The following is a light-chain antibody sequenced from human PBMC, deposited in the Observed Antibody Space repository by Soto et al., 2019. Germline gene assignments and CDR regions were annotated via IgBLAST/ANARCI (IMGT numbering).Light chain of an antibody. CDR1: SSDVGGYTY. J-gene: IGLJ1*01. CDR2: DVS. CDR3: SSYTISSTYV. Sequence: QSALTQPASVSGSPGQSIAISCTGTSSDVGGYTYVSWYQQHPDKAPKLMIFDVSNRPSGVSNRFSGSKSGNTASLTISWLQADYEADYYCSSYTISSTYVFGTGTKLTVL. V-gene: IGLV2-14*01.